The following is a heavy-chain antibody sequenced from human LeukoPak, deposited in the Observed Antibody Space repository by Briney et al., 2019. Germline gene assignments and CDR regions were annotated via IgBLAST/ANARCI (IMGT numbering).Heavy chain of an antibody. Sequence: ASVKVSCKASGGTFSSYAISWVRQAPGQGLEWMGGIIPIFSTANYAQKFQGRVTITADESTSTAYMELSSLRSEDTAVYYCARDRPARSPDLIMDVWGKGTTVTVSS. CDR1: GGTFSSYA. CDR2: IIPIFSTA. D-gene: IGHD3-16*01. V-gene: IGHV1-69*13. J-gene: IGHJ6*03. CDR3: ARDRPARSPDLIMDV.